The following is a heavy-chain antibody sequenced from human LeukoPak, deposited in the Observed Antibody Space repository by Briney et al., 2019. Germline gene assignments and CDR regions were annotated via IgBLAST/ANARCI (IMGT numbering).Heavy chain of an antibody. CDR3: ARAIYYYYYMDV. V-gene: IGHV4-38-2*01. CDR2: FYHSGRT. Sequence: PSETLSLTCYVSGYSIRIGYYWGWIRQPPGKGLEWIGTFYHSGRTYYNPSLKSRVTISVDTSKNQFSLKLSSVTAADTAVYYCARAIYYYYYMDVWGKGTTVTVSS. CDR1: GYSIRIGYY. J-gene: IGHJ6*03.